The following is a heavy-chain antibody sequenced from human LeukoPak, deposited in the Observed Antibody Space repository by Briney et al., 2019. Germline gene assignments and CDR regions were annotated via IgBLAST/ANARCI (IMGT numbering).Heavy chain of an antibody. D-gene: IGHD1-26*01. Sequence: SETLSLTCAVSGGSISSSNWWSWVRQPPGKGLEWIGEIYHSGSTNYNPSLKSRVTISVDTSKNQFSLKLSSVTAADTAVYYCARDGPTSGSLLWWGQGTLVTVSS. CDR3: ARDGPTSGSLLW. V-gene: IGHV4-4*02. J-gene: IGHJ4*02. CDR1: GGSISSSNW. CDR2: IYHSGST.